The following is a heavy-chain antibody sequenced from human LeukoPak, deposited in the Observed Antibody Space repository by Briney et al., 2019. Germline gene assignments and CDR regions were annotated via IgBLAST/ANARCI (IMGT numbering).Heavy chain of an antibody. D-gene: IGHD3-10*01. V-gene: IGHV5-51*01. J-gene: IGHJ4*02. Sequence: GESLKISCKGSGYSFTSYWIGWVRQMPGEGLEWMGIIYPGDPDTRYSPSFQGQVTISADKSISTAYLQRSSLKASDTAMYYCARRPSAYYYGSGSYYNLLFDYWGQGTLVTVSS. CDR2: IYPGDPDT. CDR1: GYSFTSYW. CDR3: ARRPSAYYYGSGSYYNLLFDY.